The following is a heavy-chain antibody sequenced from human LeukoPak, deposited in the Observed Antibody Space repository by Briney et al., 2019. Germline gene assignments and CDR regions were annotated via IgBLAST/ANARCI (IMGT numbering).Heavy chain of an antibody. CDR3: ARDPLPLRAETDGMDV. J-gene: IGHJ6*02. CDR2: IYYSGST. CDR1: GGSISSGDYY. V-gene: IGHV4-30-4*01. Sequence: PSETLSLTCTVSGGSISSGDYYWSWIRQPPGKGLEWIGYIYYSGSTYYNPSLKSRVTISVDTSKNQFSPKLSSVTAADTAVYYCARDPLPLRAETDGMDVWGQGTTVTVSS.